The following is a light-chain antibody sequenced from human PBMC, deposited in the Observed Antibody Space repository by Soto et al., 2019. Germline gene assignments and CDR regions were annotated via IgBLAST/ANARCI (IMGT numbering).Light chain of an antibody. CDR1: SSNIGRNY. V-gene: IGLV1-51*02. CDR3: GAWDRGLKAGV. J-gene: IGLJ3*02. CDR2: END. Sequence: QSVLTQPPSVSAAPGEKVTISCSGTSSNIGRNYVSWYQQLPRSAPKLLIYENDRRPSGIPDRFSGSKSGTAATLEITGLQTGDEADYYCGAWDRGLKAGVFGGGTKLTVL.